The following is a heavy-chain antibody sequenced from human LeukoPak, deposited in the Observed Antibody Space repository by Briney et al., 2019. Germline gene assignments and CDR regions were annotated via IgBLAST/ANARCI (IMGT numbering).Heavy chain of an antibody. Sequence: SETLSLTCTVSSGSISSGGYYWSWIRQHPGTGLEWIGYISYSGSTYYNPSLKSRLTISVDTSKNQFCLKLSSVTAADTAIYYCARIGYCSSTSCYHNWFDPWGQGTLVTVSS. CDR1: SGSISSGGYY. CDR2: ISYSGST. J-gene: IGHJ5*02. V-gene: IGHV4-31*03. D-gene: IGHD2-2*01. CDR3: ARIGYCSSTSCYHNWFDP.